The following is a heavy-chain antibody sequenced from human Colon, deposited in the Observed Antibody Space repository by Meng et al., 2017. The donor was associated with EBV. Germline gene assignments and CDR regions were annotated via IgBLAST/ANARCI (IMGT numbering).Heavy chain of an antibody. J-gene: IGHJ4*02. D-gene: IGHD6-19*01. V-gene: IGHV4-31*01. CDR2: IYYGRST. CDR1: GGSVSSGGYC. Sequence: QVQLAESGPGLEKPSPTLYLSCNVSGGSVSSGGYCWMRNPQEPGKGLKGFRNIYYGRSTFSHPFHKRVIIISIDPTKNQFFLKLRLVTAEDTALYYCARIRSGWESFDYWGQGTLVTVFS. CDR3: ARIRSGWESFDY.